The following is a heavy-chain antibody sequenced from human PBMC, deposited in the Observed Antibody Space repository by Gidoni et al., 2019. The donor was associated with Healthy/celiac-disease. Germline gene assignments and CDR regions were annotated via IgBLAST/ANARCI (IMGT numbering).Heavy chain of an antibody. J-gene: IGHJ6*03. Sequence: QVQLVQSGAEVKKPGASLKVSCKASGYTFTIYYMHWVRQAPGQGLEWMGLINPSGGSTSYAQKFQGRVNMTRDTSTSTVYMELSRLRSEDTAVYYCALAYCGGDCYSPSYYMDVWGKGTTVTVSS. CDR3: ALAYCGGDCYSPSYYMDV. D-gene: IGHD2-21*01. CDR1: GYTFTIYY. V-gene: IGHV1-46*03. CDR2: INPSGGST.